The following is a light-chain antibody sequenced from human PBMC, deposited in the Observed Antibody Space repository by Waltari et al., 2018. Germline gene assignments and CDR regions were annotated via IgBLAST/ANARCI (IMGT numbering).Light chain of an antibody. CDR3: QHYHILPDT. J-gene: IGKJ2*01. V-gene: IGKV1-33*01. CDR1: QEITTS. Sequence: TCQANQEITTSVSWFQEKPGEPTQSLICDASTLQAGVPSRFTGTGAGTAFSVTITGLQPEDSATYYCQHYHILPDTFGRGTKLQIK. CDR2: DAS.